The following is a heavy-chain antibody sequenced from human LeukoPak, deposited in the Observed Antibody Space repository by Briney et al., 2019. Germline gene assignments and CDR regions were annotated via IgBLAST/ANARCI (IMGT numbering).Heavy chain of an antibody. CDR1: GGSISSGSYY. V-gene: IGHV4-61*02. Sequence: RTSQTLSLTCIVSGGSISSGSYYWSWIRQPAGKGLEWIGRIYSTGSTSYNPSLKSRVTISVDTSKNQFSLKLSSMTAADTAVYYCAGIGWSFDRWGRGTLVTVSS. D-gene: IGHD3-10*01. CDR2: IYSTGST. J-gene: IGHJ2*01. CDR3: AGIGWSFDR.